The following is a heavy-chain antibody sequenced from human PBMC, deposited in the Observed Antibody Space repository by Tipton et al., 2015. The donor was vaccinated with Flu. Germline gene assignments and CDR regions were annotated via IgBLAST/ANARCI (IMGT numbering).Heavy chain of an antibody. Sequence: VQLVQSGAEVKKAGEPLKISCQGFGYSFTTYWIGWVRQMPGKGLEWMGIIYPDDSDTRYSPSFQGQVTISADTSIGTAYLQWSSLKASDPAMCYCARGINRGLLYPQKPVYSFDQWGQGTLVTVSS. CDR3: ARGINRGLLYPQKPVYSFDQ. V-gene: IGHV5-51*01. CDR1: GYSFTTYW. D-gene: IGHD2-2*02. CDR2: IYPDDSDT. J-gene: IGHJ4*02.